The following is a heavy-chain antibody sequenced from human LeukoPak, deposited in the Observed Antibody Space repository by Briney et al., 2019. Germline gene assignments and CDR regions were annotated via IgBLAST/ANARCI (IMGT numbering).Heavy chain of an antibody. CDR3: ARDYTADSNGYFDY. Sequence: AGGSLRLSCAASGYTFDDKAMLWVRQGPGKGLEWVALISWDGDNTYYSDSVKGRFTISRDNSKDSVYLQVNSLRVDDTALYFCARDYTADSNGYFDYWGQGTLVTVSS. CDR1: GYTFDDKA. V-gene: IGHV3-43D*04. J-gene: IGHJ4*02. D-gene: IGHD3-22*01. CDR2: ISWDGDNT.